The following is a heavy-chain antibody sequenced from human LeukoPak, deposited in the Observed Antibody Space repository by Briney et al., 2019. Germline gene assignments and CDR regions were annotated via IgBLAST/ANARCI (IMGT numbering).Heavy chain of an antibody. CDR2: ISYDGSNK. J-gene: IGHJ4*02. D-gene: IGHD6-19*01. CDR3: ARKSSAVAGPFDY. Sequence: PGGSLRLSCAASGFTFSSYAMHWVRQAPGKGLEWVAVISYDGSNKYYADSVKGRFTISRDNPKNTLYLQMNSLRAEDTAVYYCARKSSAVAGPFDYWGQGTLVTVSS. V-gene: IGHV3-30*04. CDR1: GFTFSSYA.